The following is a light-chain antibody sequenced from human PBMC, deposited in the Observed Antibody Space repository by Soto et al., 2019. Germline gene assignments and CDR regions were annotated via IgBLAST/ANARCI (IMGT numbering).Light chain of an antibody. Sequence: DIQMTQSPSSLSASVGDRVTITCRASQSISSYLNWYQQKPGKAPKLLIYAASSLQSGVPSRFSGRGSRTHFTLTISSLQPEDFATYYCQQSYSTPRGFGQGTKVEIK. CDR3: QQSYSTPRG. V-gene: IGKV1-39*01. CDR1: QSISSY. J-gene: IGKJ1*01. CDR2: AAS.